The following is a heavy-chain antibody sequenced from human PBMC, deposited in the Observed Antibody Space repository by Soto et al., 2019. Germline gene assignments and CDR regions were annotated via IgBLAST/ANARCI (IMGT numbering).Heavy chain of an antibody. Sequence: ESGGGVVQPGRSLRLSCAASGFTFSSYGMHWVRQAPGKGLEWVAVISYDGSNKYYADSVKGRFTISRDNSKNTLYLQMNSLRAEDTAVYYCAKDSLYYDFWSGYSNDAFDIWGQGTMVTVSS. D-gene: IGHD3-3*01. V-gene: IGHV3-30*18. J-gene: IGHJ3*02. CDR1: GFTFSSYG. CDR3: AKDSLYYDFWSGYSNDAFDI. CDR2: ISYDGSNK.